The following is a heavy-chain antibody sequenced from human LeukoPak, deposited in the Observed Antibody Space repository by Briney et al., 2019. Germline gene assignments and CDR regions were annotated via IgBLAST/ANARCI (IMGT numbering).Heavy chain of an antibody. J-gene: IGHJ4*02. CDR3: ARDAVRYSLLYYFDY. CDR2: INPNSGGT. V-gene: IGHV1-2*02. Sequence: ASVKVSCKASGYTFTGYYMHWVRQAPGQGLEWMGWINPNSGGTNYAQKFQGRVTMTRDTSISTAYMELSRLRSGDTAVYYCARDAVRYSLLYYFDYWGQGTLVTVSS. CDR1: GYTFTGYY. D-gene: IGHD5-18*01.